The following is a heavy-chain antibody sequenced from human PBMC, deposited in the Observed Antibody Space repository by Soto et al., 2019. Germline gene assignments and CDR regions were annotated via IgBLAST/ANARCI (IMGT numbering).Heavy chain of an antibody. CDR1: GYNFTTFW. CDR2: IDPSDSYS. V-gene: IGHV5-10-1*01. CDR3: ARHFPLPTDLQFYYYYYYGVDV. D-gene: IGHD3-3*02. J-gene: IGHJ6*02. Sequence: GESLKISCKASGYNFTTFWISWMRQVPGKGLEWMGRIDPSDSYSNYSPSFQGHITISADKSINTAYLHFSNLKASDTAVYYCARHFPLPTDLQFYYYYYYGVDVWGHGTAITSP.